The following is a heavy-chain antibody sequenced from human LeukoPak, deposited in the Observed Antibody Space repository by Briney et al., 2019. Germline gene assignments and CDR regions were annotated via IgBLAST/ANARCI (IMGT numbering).Heavy chain of an antibody. D-gene: IGHD2-2*01. J-gene: IGHJ6*03. CDR2: IRSSSSYR. V-gene: IGHV3-21*01. CDR3: ARGNQLPLSMDV. Sequence: KPGGALRLSCAASGFTFSSYSMNWVRQAPGKGLEWVSSIRSSSSYRYDADSVKARFTIPRDTAKNSLYLQMNSLRAEDTAVYYCARGNQLPLSMDVWGKGTTVTVSS. CDR1: GFTFSSYS.